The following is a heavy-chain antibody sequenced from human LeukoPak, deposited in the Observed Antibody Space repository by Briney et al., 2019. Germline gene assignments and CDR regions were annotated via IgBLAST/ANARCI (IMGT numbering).Heavy chain of an antibody. D-gene: IGHD6-19*01. CDR3: AGDNGRGWDRDWSDP. CDR1: GGSISSGGYS. J-gene: IGHJ5*02. CDR2: IYHSGST. Sequence: SQTLSLTCAVSGGSISSGGYSWSWIRQPPGKGLEWIGYIYHSGSTYYNPSLKSRVTISVDRSKNQFSLKLSSVTAADTAVYYCAGDNGRGWDRDWSDPWGRGTLVTVSS. V-gene: IGHV4-30-2*01.